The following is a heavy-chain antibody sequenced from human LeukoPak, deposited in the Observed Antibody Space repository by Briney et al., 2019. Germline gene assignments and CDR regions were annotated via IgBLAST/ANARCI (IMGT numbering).Heavy chain of an antibody. Sequence: PSETLSLTCTVSGDSISGFYWSWIRQAAEKGLEWIGHIYTSGSTNYNPSLKSRVTMSVDMSKNQFSLKLRSVTAADTAVYYCARDVVAARGSFDYWGQGTLVTVSS. J-gene: IGHJ4*02. D-gene: IGHD2-2*01. V-gene: IGHV4-4*07. CDR2: IYTSGST. CDR3: ARDVVAARGSFDY. CDR1: GDSISGFY.